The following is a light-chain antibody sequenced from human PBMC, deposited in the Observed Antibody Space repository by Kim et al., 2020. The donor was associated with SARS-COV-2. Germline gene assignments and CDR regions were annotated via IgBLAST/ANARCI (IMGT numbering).Light chain of an antibody. J-gene: IGLJ3*02. CDR2: VNS. CDR1: SSNIRADNG. V-gene: IGLV1-40*01. Sequence: ATISSTGSSSNIRADNGVHWYQQQPGTAPELLIYVNSNRPSGVPDRFSGSKSGTSASLTITGLQAEDEADYYCQSYDSSMSGSVFGGGTKLTVL. CDR3: QSYDSSMSGSV.